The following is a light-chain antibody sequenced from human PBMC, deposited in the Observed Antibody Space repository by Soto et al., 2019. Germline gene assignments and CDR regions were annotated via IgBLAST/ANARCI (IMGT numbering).Light chain of an antibody. J-gene: IGKJ5*01. CDR2: DAS. Sequence: EIVMTQSPATLSVSPWERATLSCRASLNVNSYLAWYQQKPGQAPRLLIYDASNRAAGIPARFSGSGSGTDFTLTISSLEPEDFAVYYCQQYGSPPITFGQGTRLEIK. V-gene: IGKV3-11*01. CDR3: QQYGSPPIT. CDR1: LNVNSY.